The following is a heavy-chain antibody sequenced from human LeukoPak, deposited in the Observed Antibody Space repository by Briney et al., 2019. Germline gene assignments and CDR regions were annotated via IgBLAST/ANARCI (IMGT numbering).Heavy chain of an antibody. D-gene: IGHD3-3*01. J-gene: IGHJ4*02. V-gene: IGHV3-66*01. CDR2: IYGGGGT. CDR3: AREGGGPSGPLDY. CDR1: GSTVSINY. Sequence: QPGGSLRLSCAASGSTVSINYMTWVRQAPGTGLEWVSVIYGGGGTYYADSVKGRFTISRDNSKNTLYLQMNSLRAEDTAVYYCAREGGGPSGPLDYWGQGTLVTVSS.